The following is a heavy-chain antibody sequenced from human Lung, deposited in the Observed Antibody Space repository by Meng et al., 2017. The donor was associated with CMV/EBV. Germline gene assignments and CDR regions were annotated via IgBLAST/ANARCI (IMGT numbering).Heavy chain of an antibody. J-gene: IGHJ6*02. D-gene: IGHD3-3*01. CDR2: IKQDGSEK. CDR1: GFTLSSYW. CDR3: ARDQRPEYYDFWSGYLGKGGYYGMDV. V-gene: IGHV3-7*01. Sequence: GESLKTSCAASGFTLSSYWMSWVRQAPGKGLEWVANIKQDGSEKYYVDSVKGRFTISRDNAKNSLYLQMNSLRAEDTAVYYCARDQRPEYYDFWSGYLGKGGYYGMDVWGQGTTVTVSS.